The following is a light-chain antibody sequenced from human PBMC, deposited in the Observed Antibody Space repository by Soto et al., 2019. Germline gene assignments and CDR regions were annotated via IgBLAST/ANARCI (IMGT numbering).Light chain of an antibody. V-gene: IGLV8-61*01. CDR2: NTN. J-gene: IGLJ1*01. Sequence: QTVVTQEPSFSVSPGGTVTLTCGLSSDSVSASHFPSWYQQTPGQAPRTLIYNTNTRSSGVPDRFSGSKSGNTASLTISGLQAEDEADYYCCSYAGSYTLYVFGTGTKVTVL. CDR1: SDSVSASHF. CDR3: CSYAGSYTLYV.